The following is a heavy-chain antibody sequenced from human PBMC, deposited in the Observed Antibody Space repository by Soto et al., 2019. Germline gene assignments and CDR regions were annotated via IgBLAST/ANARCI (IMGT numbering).Heavy chain of an antibody. D-gene: IGHD6-13*01. J-gene: IGHJ6*02. CDR3: ARDRGRIAAAGWYYYGMDV. Sequence: PWWSLRLSCSASVFTFSSYSMNWCRQAPGKGLEWVSYISSSSSTIYYADSVKGRFTISRDNAKNSLYLQMNSLRDEDTAVYYCARDRGRIAAAGWYYYGMDVWGQGTTVTVSS. CDR1: VFTFSSYS. V-gene: IGHV3-48*02. CDR2: ISSSSSTI.